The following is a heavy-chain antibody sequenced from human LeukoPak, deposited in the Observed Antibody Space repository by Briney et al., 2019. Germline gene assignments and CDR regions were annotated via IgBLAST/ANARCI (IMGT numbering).Heavy chain of an antibody. CDR3: AKGVFGVNRAFDY. V-gene: IGHV3-74*03. J-gene: IGHJ4*02. CDR2: INGDGSNT. D-gene: IGHD3-3*01. Sequence: GGSLRPSCAASGFTFSSHWMHWVRQAPGKGLVWVSRINGDGSNTTYADSVKGRFTISRDNSKNTLYLQMNSLRVDDTALYYCAKGVFGVNRAFDYWGQGTLVTVSS. CDR1: GFTFSSHW.